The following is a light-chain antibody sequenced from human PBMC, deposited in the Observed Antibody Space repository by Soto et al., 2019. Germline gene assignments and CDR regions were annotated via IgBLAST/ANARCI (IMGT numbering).Light chain of an antibody. V-gene: IGLV1-44*01. CDR3: ATWDDSLDGPV. J-gene: IGLJ2*01. CDR1: RPNIGSQV. CDR2: NNN. Sequence: QSVLTQPPSASGAPGRRATTFGSGARPNIGSQVVQWFQHIPGTAPKLLMQNNNERPSGVPDRFSGSKSGTSASLAISGLQSEDEGDYYCATWDDSLDGPVFGGGTKVTVL.